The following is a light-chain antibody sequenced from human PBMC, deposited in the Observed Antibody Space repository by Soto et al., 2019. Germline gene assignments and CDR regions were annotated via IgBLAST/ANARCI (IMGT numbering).Light chain of an antibody. J-gene: IGKJ4*01. CDR1: QDIAKY. CDR3: QQYDDLLS. Sequence: DIQMTQSPSSLSASVGDRVTITCQACQDIAKYLNWYQQKPGNAPKLLIYDASELHAGVPSRFSGSGSGTDFTFTISSVKPEDFATYYCQQYDDLLSFGGGTKVEIK. V-gene: IGKV1-33*01. CDR2: DAS.